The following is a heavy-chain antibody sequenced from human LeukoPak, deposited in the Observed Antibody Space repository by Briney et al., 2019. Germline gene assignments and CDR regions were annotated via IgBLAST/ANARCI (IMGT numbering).Heavy chain of an antibody. CDR1: GGSISSSAYY. CDR2: IYYSGGT. J-gene: IGHJ4*02. D-gene: IGHD2-2*01. Sequence: SQTLSLTCTVSGGSISSSAYYWSWIRQHPGKGLEWIGYIYYSGGTYYNPSLKSRVTISVDTSQNQFSLNLSSVTAADTAVYYCARDGDCSSDSCYFDYWGQGILVTVSS. CDR3: ARDGDCSSDSCYFDY. V-gene: IGHV4-31*03.